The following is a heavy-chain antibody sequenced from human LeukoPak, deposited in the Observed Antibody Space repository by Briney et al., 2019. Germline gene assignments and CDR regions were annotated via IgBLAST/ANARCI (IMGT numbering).Heavy chain of an antibody. CDR2: INPNSGGT. Sequence: HWASVKVSCKASGYTFTGYYMHWVRQAPGQGLEWMGWINPNSGGTNYAQKFQGSVTMTRDTSISTAYMELSRLRSDDTAVYYCARDYYDSSGYPHFDYWGQGTLVTVSS. D-gene: IGHD3-22*01. J-gene: IGHJ4*02. V-gene: IGHV1-2*02. CDR3: ARDYYDSSGYPHFDY. CDR1: GYTFTGYY.